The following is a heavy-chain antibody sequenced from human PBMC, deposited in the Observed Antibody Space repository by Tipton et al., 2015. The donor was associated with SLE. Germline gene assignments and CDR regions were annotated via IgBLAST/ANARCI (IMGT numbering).Heavy chain of an antibody. V-gene: IGHV3-9*01. D-gene: IGHD2-8*02. J-gene: IGHJ4*02. Sequence: SLRLSCAASGFTLDDYAMHWVRQAPGKGLEWVSGISWNSGSIGYADSVKGRFTISRDNAKNSLYLQMNSLRAEDTALYYCAKDKLGWWRNGGGYFDYWGQGTLVTVSS. CDR2: ISWNSGSI. CDR1: GFTLDDYA. CDR3: AKDKLGWWRNGGGYFDY.